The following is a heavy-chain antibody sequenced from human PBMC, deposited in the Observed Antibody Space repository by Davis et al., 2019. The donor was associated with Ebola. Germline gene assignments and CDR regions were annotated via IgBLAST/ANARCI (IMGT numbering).Heavy chain of an antibody. CDR1: GGSVSSGSYY. CDR2: IYYSGST. V-gene: IGHV4-61*01. J-gene: IGHJ4*02. CDR3: ERGRWLAKQFDY. Sequence: SETLSLTCTVSGGSVSSGSYYWSWLRQPPGKGLEWIGYIYYSGSTNYNPSLKSRVTISVDTSKNQFSLKLSSVTAADTAVYYCERGRWLAKQFDYWGQGTLVTVSS. D-gene: IGHD6-19*01.